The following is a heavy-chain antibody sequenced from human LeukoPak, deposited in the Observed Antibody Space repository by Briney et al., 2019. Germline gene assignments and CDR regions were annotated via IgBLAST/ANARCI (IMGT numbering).Heavy chain of an antibody. CDR1: GYSFTSYW. J-gene: IGHJ6*03. D-gene: IGHD5-12*01. Sequence: PGESLKISCKGSGYSFTSYWIGWVRQMPGKGLEWMGIIYPGDSDTRYSPSFQGQVTISADKSISTAYLQWGSLKASDTAMYYCARLYGGYDALYYYYYMDVWGKGTTVTVSS. CDR2: IYPGDSDT. CDR3: ARLYGGYDALYYYYYMDV. V-gene: IGHV5-51*01.